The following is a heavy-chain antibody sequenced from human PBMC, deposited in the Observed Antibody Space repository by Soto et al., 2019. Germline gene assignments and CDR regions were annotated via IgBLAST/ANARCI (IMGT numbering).Heavy chain of an antibody. V-gene: IGHV1-69*12. CDR1: GGTFSSYA. CDR2: IIPIFDTA. Sequence: QVQLVQSGAEVKKPGSSVKVSRKASGGTFSSYAITWVRQAPGQGLEWMGEIIPIFDTANYAQKFQGRVTITADESTSTAYMELSSLRSEDTAVYYCARDRGPSSGYYPYWFDPWGQGTLVTVSS. CDR3: ARDRGPSSGYYPYWFDP. D-gene: IGHD3-22*01. J-gene: IGHJ5*02.